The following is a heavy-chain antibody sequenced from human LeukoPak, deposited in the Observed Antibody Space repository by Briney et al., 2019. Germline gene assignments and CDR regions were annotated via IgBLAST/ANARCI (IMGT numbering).Heavy chain of an antibody. CDR3: AKSYCSGGSCYPYYYYYPMDV. J-gene: IGHJ6*02. V-gene: IGHV3-30*18. Sequence: PGGSLRLSCAASGFAFSSYGMHWVRQAPGKGLEWMAVISGDGSNKYYADSVKGRFAISRDNSKNTLYLQMNSLRAEDSTVYHCAKSYCSGGSCYPYYYYYPMDVWGQGTTVTVSS. CDR1: GFAFSSYG. CDR2: ISGDGSNK. D-gene: IGHD2-15*01.